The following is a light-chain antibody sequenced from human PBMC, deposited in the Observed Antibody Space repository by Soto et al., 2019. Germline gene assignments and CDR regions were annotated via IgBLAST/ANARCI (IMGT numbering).Light chain of an antibody. V-gene: IGKV3-15*01. CDR2: GAS. J-gene: IGKJ5*01. CDR3: EQFNNGPIT. CDR1: QSISSS. Sequence: VFTQSACILSLSPGASASLSCGASQSISSSFLAWYQQKPGQAPRLLIYGASTRATGIPARFSGSGSGTEFTLTISSLQSEDFAVYYCEQFNNGPITFGQGTRLEIK.